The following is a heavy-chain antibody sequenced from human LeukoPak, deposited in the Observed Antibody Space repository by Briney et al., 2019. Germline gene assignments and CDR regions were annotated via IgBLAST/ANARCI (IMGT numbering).Heavy chain of an antibody. J-gene: IGHJ4*02. Sequence: SETLSLTCTVSGGSISSYYWSWIRQPPGKGLEWIGYLYYSGSTNFNPSLKSRVTISVDTSKNQFSLKLSSVTAADTAVYYCARGGSSQALFDYWGQGTLVTVSS. CDR2: LYYSGST. CDR1: GGSISSYY. V-gene: IGHV4-59*01. CDR3: ARGGSSQALFDY. D-gene: IGHD6-13*01.